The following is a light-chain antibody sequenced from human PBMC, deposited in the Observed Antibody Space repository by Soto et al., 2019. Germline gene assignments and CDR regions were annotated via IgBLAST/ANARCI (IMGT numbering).Light chain of an antibody. J-gene: IGLJ1*01. CDR3: CSSAPESTYV. Sequence: LAQPASVSGSPGQSITISCTGTSDDVGAYNSVSWYQQLPHKAPQVILYKGTQRPSGVSSRFSGSTSGNAASLTISGLQADDEADYFCCSSAPESTYVFGTGTKVTVL. CDR1: SDDVGAYNS. CDR2: KGT. V-gene: IGLV2-23*01.